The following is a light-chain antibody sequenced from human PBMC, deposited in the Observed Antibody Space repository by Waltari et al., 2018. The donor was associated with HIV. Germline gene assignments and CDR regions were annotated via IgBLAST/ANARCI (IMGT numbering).Light chain of an antibody. CDR2: KDS. V-gene: IGLV3-25*03. CDR3: QSPDSSGTYVG. CDR1: ELSKQT. J-gene: IGLJ2*01. Sequence: SYELTQPPSVSVSQGQPARTPCPGEELSKQTAYWYQQKPGQAPMLVIYKDSERPSGIPERFSGSSSGTTVTLTISGVQAEDEADYYCQSPDSSGTYVGFGGGTKLTVL.